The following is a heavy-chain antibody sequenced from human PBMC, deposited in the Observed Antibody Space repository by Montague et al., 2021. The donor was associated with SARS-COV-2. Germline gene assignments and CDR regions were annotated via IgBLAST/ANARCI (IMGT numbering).Heavy chain of an antibody. Sequence: PALVKPTQTLTLTCTFSGFSLSGVGMGVAWIRQAPGKALEWLAGIDWNEDKRYSPPLKNRLTITRHTSNNQVVLTVTYVDAADTGTYCCAHSRIAFPGAPLDFWGQGTLITVSS. CDR1: GFSLSGVGMG. V-gene: IGHV2-5*01. J-gene: IGHJ4*02. D-gene: IGHD3-3*02. CDR2: IDWNEDK. CDR3: AHSRIAFPGAPLDF.